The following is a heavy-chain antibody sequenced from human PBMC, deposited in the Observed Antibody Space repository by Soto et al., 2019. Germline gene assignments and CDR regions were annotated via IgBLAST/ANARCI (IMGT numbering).Heavy chain of an antibody. CDR3: ARDKDSARDGYNRDAFDI. J-gene: IGHJ3*02. V-gene: IGHV1-69*01. Sequence: QVQLVQSGAEVKKPGASMKVSCKASGGTFSSYAISWVRQAPGQGLEWMGGIIPIFGTANYEQKFQGRVTITADESTSTAYMELSSLRSEDTAVYYCARDKDSARDGYNRDAFDIWGRETMVTVSS. CDR1: GGTFSSYA. CDR2: IIPIFGTA. D-gene: IGHD5-12*01.